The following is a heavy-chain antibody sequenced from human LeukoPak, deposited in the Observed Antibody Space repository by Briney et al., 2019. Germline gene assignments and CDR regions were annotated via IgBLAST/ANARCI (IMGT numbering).Heavy chain of an antibody. Sequence: SETLALTCAVYGGSFSGYYWSWIRQPPGKGLEWIGEINHSGSTNYNPSLKSRVTISVDTSKNQFSLKLSSVTAADTAAYYCARHGTSGTNLNWFDPWGQGTLVTVSS. CDR1: GGSFSGYY. D-gene: IGHD1-1*01. CDR3: ARHGTSGTNLNWFDP. J-gene: IGHJ5*02. CDR2: INHSGST. V-gene: IGHV4-34*01.